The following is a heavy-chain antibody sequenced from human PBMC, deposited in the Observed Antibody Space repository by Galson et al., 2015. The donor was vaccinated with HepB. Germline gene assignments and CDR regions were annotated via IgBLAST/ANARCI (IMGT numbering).Heavy chain of an antibody. V-gene: IGHV5-51*03. Sequence: QSGAAVEKPGESLTISCKGSGYSFPSYWIGWVRQMPGKGLVGMGMIYPGDSDTRYSPSFQGQVTISTDKSISTAYLQWISLKASDTAMYYCARPISSGWYQDAFDIWGQGTMVTVSS. J-gene: IGHJ3*02. CDR3: ARPISSGWYQDAFDI. CDR1: GYSFPSYW. CDR2: IYPGDSDT. D-gene: IGHD6-19*01.